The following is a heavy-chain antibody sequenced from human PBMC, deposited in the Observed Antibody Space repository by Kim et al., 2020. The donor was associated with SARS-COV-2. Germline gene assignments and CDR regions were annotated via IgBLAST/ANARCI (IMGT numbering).Heavy chain of an antibody. CDR2: GST. Sequence: GSTNYNQSLKSRVTISVDTSKNQFSLKLNSVTAADTAVYYCARGYLATLGYWGQGALVTVSS. J-gene: IGHJ4*02. CDR3: ARGYLATLGY. V-gene: IGHV4-34*01. D-gene: IGHD2-15*01.